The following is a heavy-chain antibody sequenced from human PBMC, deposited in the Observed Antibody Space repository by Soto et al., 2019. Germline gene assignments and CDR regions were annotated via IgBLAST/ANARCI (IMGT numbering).Heavy chain of an antibody. V-gene: IGHV3-23*01. Sequence: PGGSLRLSCAASGFTFSSYAMSWVRQAPGKGLEWVSAISGSGGSTYYADSVKGRFTISRDNSKNTLYLQMNSLRAEDTAVYYCAKGPPPLYDYIWGSYRYYWGQGTLVTVSS. D-gene: IGHD3-16*02. CDR1: GFTFSSYA. CDR3: AKGPPPLYDYIWGSYRYY. CDR2: ISGSGGST. J-gene: IGHJ4*02.